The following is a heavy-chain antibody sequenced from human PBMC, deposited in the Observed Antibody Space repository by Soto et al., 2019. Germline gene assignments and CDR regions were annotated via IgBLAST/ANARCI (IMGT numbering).Heavy chain of an antibody. CDR3: ARDREWLVLNYYYGMDV. CDR1: GYTFTGYY. V-gene: IGHV1-2*02. D-gene: IGHD6-19*01. J-gene: IGHJ6*02. Sequence: VASVKVSCKASGYTFTGYYMHWVRQAPGQGLEWMGWINPNSGGTNYAQKFQGRVTMTRDTSISTAYMELSRLRSDDTAVYYCARDREWLVLNYYYGMDVWGQGTTVTVSS. CDR2: INPNSGGT.